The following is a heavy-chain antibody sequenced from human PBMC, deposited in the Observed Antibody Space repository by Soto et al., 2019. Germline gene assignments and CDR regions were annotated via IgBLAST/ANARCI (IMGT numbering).Heavy chain of an antibody. D-gene: IGHD6-19*01. J-gene: IGHJ6*02. Sequence: QVQLVESGGGVVQPGRSLRLSCAASGFTFSSYALHWVRQAPGKGLEWVAVISYDGSNKYYADSVKGRFTISRDNSKNTLYLQTNSRRAEDTAVYYCARDLAVAGLHYYYYGLDVWGQGTTVTVSS. CDR1: GFTFSSYA. CDR3: ARDLAVAGLHYYYYGLDV. V-gene: IGHV3-30-3*01. CDR2: ISYDGSNK.